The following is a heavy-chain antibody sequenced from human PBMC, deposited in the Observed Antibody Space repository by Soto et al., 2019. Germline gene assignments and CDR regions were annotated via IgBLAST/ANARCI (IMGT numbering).Heavy chain of an antibody. CDR3: ARERLRKKYALEV. Sequence: SETLSVTCTVSGGSISSYYWRWIRQLAGKGLEWIGRIYTSGSTNYNPSLKSRVTMSVDTSKNQFSLKLSSVTAADTAVYYCARERLRKKYALEVCGEGTKVTLSS. J-gene: IGHJ6*04. CDR1: GGSISSYY. V-gene: IGHV4-4*07. CDR2: IYTSGST. D-gene: IGHD6-25*01.